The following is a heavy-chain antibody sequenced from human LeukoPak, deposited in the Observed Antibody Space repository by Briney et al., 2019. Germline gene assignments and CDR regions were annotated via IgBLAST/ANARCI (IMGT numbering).Heavy chain of an antibody. CDR2: ISSSSIYI. V-gene: IGHV3-21*01. Sequence: PGGSLRLSCAASGFTLSAHGMNWVRQALGKGLEWVSSISSSSIYIYYGDSVKGRFTISRDNARNSLYLQMNSLRAEDTAVYFCARGYSNYGYAFDIWGQGTMVTVSS. D-gene: IGHD4-11*01. CDR3: ARGYSNYGYAFDI. J-gene: IGHJ3*02. CDR1: GFTLSAHG.